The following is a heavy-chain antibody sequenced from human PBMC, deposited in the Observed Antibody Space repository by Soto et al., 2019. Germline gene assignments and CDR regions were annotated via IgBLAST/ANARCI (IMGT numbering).Heavy chain of an antibody. V-gene: IGHV1-18*01. D-gene: IGHD3-10*01. J-gene: IGHJ4*02. CDR3: AREMVRGVGSDY. CDR1: GYTFTSYG. Sequence: QVQLVQSGAEVKKPGASVKVSCKASGYTFTSYGISWVRQAPAQGLEWMGWISTYNGNTKYAQQLQGRVTMPTDTSTSTAYMELRSLRCDDTAVFYCAREMVRGVGSDYWCQGTLVTVS. CDR2: ISTYNGNT.